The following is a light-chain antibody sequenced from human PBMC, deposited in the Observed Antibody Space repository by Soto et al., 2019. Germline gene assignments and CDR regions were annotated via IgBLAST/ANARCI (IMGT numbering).Light chain of an antibody. V-gene: IGLV2-14*03. CDR3: GSYSSSSTLYV. Sequence: QSALTQPASVSGSPGQSITISRTGTSSDVGGSNYVSWYQQHPGKAPKLMIYDVSNRPSGVSNRFSGSKSGNTASLTISGLQAEDEADYYCGSYSSSSTLYVFGTGTKVTVL. CDR1: SSDVGGSNY. J-gene: IGLJ1*01. CDR2: DVS.